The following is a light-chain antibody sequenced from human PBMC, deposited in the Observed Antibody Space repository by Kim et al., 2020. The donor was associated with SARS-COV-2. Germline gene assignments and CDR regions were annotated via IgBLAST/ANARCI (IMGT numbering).Light chain of an antibody. J-gene: IGKJ4*01. Sequence: DIQLTQSPSFLSASVGDRVTITCRASQGIRSDLGWYQQKPGKAPKRLIYAASSLQSGVPSRFSGSGSGTEFTLTISSLRPEDFATYYCLQLNSYPLTFGGGTKVDIK. CDR3: LQLNSYPLT. V-gene: IGKV1-17*01. CDR1: QGIRSD. CDR2: AAS.